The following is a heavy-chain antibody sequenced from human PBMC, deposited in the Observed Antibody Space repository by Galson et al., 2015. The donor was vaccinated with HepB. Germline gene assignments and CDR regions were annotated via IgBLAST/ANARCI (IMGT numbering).Heavy chain of an antibody. CDR3: ARDLINNLLLVAFDI. Sequence: SLRLSCAASGFTFSSYSMNWVRQAPGKGLEWVSYISSSSSTIYYADSVKGRFTISRDNAKNSLYLQMNSLRAEDTAVYYCARDLINNLLLVAFDIWGQGTMVTVSS. CDR1: GFTFSSYS. D-gene: IGHD1/OR15-1a*01. J-gene: IGHJ3*02. V-gene: IGHV3-48*01. CDR2: ISSSSSTI.